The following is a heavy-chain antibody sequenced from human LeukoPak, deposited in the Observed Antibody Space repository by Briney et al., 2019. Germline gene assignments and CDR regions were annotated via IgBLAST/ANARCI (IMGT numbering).Heavy chain of an antibody. CDR2: IYYRGST. CDR3: ARLSGYSSGHYYSDY. V-gene: IGHV4-59*01. CDR1: GGSISSDY. Sequence: SETLSLTCTVSGGSISSDYWSWIRQPPGKGLEWIGYIYYRGSTNYNPSLKSRVTISVDTSKNQFSLKLSSVTAADTAVYYCARLSGYSSGHYYSDYWGQGSLVTVSS. D-gene: IGHD3-22*01. J-gene: IGHJ4*02.